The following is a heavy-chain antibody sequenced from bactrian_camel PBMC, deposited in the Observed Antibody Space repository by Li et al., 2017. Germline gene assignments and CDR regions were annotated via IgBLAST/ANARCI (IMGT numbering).Heavy chain of an antibody. D-gene: IGHD2*01. CDR2: IRRDDLT. Sequence: HVQLVESGGGSVQAGGSVRLPCVASGFTESGNYVAWFRQYPGKEREAVAAIRRDDLTAYTDSVKGRFTISKDSAKNTLYLQMNSLKPEDSAMYYCAGHSGVYCDIDAYNYWGQGTQVTVS. CDR3: AGHSGVYCDIDAYNY. J-gene: IGHJ4*01. CDR1: GFTESGNY. V-gene: IGHV3S55*01.